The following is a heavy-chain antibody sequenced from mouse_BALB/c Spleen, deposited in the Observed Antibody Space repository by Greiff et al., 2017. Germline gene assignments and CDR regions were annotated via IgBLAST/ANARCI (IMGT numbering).Heavy chain of an antibody. CDR1: GFNIKDTY. J-gene: IGHJ3*01. CDR3: ASHYGYSFAY. Sequence: EVQLQESGAELVKPGASVKLSCTASGFNIKDTYMHWVKQRPEQGLEWIGRIDPANGNTKYDPKFQGKATITADTSSNTAYLQLSSLTSEDTAVYYCASHYGYSFAYWGQGTLVTVSA. V-gene: IGHV14-3*02. D-gene: IGHD2-2*01. CDR2: IDPANGNT.